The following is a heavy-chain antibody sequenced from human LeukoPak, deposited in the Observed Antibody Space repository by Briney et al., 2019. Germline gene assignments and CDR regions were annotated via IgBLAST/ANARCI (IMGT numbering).Heavy chain of an antibody. D-gene: IGHD1-7*01. Sequence: GESLKVSCKASGYTFTSYAMNWVRQAPGQGLEWMGWINTNTGNPTYAQGFTGRFVFSLDTSVSTAYLQISSLKAEDTAVYYCARALRNPRYNWNSSSWRYYYYMDVWGKGTTVTVSS. CDR1: GYTFTSYA. CDR2: INTNTGNP. V-gene: IGHV7-4-1*02. CDR3: ARALRNPRYNWNSSSWRYYYYMDV. J-gene: IGHJ6*03.